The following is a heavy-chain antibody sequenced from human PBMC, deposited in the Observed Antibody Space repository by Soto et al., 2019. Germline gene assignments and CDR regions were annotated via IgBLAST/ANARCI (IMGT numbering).Heavy chain of an antibody. J-gene: IGHJ6*04. D-gene: IGHD3-3*01. V-gene: IGHV3-11*01. CDR1: GFTFSDYY. CDR3: ARTDFWSHPVDV. CDR2: ISSSGSTI. Sequence: GSLRLSCAASGFTFSDYYMSWIRQAPGKGLEWVSYISSSGSTIYYADSVKGRFTISRDNAKNSLYLQMNSLRAEDTAVYYCARTDFWSHPVDVWGNGTTITVSS.